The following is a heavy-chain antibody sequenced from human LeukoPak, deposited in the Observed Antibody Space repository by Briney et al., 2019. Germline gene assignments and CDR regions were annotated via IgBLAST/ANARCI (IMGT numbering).Heavy chain of an antibody. J-gene: IGHJ4*02. D-gene: IGHD6-13*01. CDR2: IYYSGST. Sequence: KPSETLSLTCTVSGGSISSSSYYWGWIRQPPGKGLEWIGRIYYSGSTYYNPSLKSRGTISVDTSKNQFSLKLSSVTAADTAVYYCARVTPYSSSWPPHWGQGTLVTVSS. CDR1: GGSISSSSYY. V-gene: IGHV4-39*07. CDR3: ARVTPYSSSWPPH.